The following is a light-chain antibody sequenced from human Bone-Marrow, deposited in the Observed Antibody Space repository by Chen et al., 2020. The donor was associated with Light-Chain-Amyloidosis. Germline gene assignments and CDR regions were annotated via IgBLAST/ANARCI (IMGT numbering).Light chain of an antibody. CDR3: QVWDRSSDRPV. V-gene: IGLV3-1*01. Sequence: SYELTQPPSVSVSPGQTASISCSGDKLGNKYAYWYQQKPGQSPVIVIYQDTKRPSGIPERVSGSNSGNTATLTISRVEAGDEADYYCQVWDRSSDRPVFGGGTKLTVL. CDR2: QDT. J-gene: IGLJ3*02. CDR1: KLGNKY.